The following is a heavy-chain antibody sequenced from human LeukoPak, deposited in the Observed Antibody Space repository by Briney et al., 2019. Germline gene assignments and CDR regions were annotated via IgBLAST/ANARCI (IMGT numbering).Heavy chain of an antibody. V-gene: IGHV3-21*01. CDR1: GFTFSTYT. CDR3: ARVDYGAYPINDD. Sequence: PGGSLRLSCTASGFTFSTYTMNWVRQAPGKGLEWVSSISSSSYYIYYADSVNGRFSISRDNAKNSLYLQMNSLRAEDTAVYYCARVDYGAYPINDDWGQGTLVTVSS. D-gene: IGHD4-17*01. CDR2: ISSSSYYI. J-gene: IGHJ4*02.